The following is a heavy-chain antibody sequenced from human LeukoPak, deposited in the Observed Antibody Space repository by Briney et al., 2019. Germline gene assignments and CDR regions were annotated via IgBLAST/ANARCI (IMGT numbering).Heavy chain of an antibody. CDR1: GYSISSGYY. V-gene: IGHV4-38-2*01. D-gene: IGHD3-3*01. CDR2: IYTSGST. Sequence: SETLSLTCAVSGYSISSGYYRGWIRQPPGTGLEWIGRIYTSGSTNYNPSLKTRVTISVDTSKNQFSLKLSSVTAADPAVYYCARVTYYDFWSGYPPPWFDPWGQGTLVTVSS. J-gene: IGHJ5*02. CDR3: ARVTYYDFWSGYPPPWFDP.